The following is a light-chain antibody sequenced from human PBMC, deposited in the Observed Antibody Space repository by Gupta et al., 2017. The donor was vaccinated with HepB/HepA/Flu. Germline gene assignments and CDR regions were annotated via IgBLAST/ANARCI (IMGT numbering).Light chain of an antibody. Sequence: EFVLTQSPATLPLSPGERATLSCRASQSVSSYLACYQQKPGQAPRRLIYDASNRATGIPARFSGSGSGTDFTLTISSLEPEDFAVYYCQQRSNWPPDFGGGTKVEIK. V-gene: IGKV3-11*01. J-gene: IGKJ4*01. CDR3: QQRSNWPPD. CDR1: QSVSSY. CDR2: DAS.